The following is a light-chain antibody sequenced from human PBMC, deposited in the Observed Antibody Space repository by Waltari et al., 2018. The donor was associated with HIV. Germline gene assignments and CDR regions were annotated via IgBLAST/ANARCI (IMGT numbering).Light chain of an antibody. CDR2: GIN. Sequence: QSVLTQPPSASGTPGQRVTISCSGSNSNAGIGYVYWYQQRPGTTPKLGIYGINQRPSGGPDRYSGSKSGTSVSLVISGIRSEDEADYYCAAWDYSLSGWVLGGGTKLTVL. CDR1: NSNAGIGY. J-gene: IGLJ3*02. V-gene: IGLV1-47*02. CDR3: AAWDYSLSGWV.